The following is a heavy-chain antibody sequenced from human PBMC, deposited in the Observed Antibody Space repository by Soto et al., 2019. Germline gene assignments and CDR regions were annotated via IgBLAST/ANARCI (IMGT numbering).Heavy chain of an antibody. CDR2: IKQGGSVK. CDR3: AKLRGDYTVFDY. J-gene: IGHJ4*02. CDR1: GFTFSNYW. Sequence: PGGSLRLSCAPSGFTFSNYWMSWVRQAPGQGLEWVASIKQGGSVKHYVDPVKGRFTISRDNAEKSLHLQMNSLRAEDTAVYYCAKLRGDYTVFDYWGQGARVTVSS. D-gene: IGHD4-17*01. V-gene: IGHV3-7*03.